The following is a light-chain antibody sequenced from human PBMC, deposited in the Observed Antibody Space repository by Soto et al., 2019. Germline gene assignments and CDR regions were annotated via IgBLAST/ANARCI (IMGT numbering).Light chain of an antibody. J-gene: IGKJ3*01. CDR2: DAY. Sequence: EVVLTQSPVTLSLSPGERATLSCRASQSFRGLLAWYQQKPGQAPRLLIYDAYNRATGIPDRFRGSGSGADFSLTIARLEPEDFAVYYCQRYGLSPPFSFGPGTKVEIK. CDR3: QRYGLSPPFS. V-gene: IGKV3-20*01. CDR1: QSFRGL.